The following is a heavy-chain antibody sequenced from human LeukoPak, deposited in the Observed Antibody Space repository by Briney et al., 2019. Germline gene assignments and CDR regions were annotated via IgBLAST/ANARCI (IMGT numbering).Heavy chain of an antibody. J-gene: IGHJ4*02. D-gene: IGHD3-22*01. Sequence: GGSLRLSCAASGFTFSSYWMSWVRQAPGKGLEWVANIKQDGSEKYYVDSVKGRFTISRDNAKNSLYLQMNSLRAEDTAVYYCARDPYDSSGYYYGGVYGWGQGTLVTVSS. CDR1: GFTFSSYW. V-gene: IGHV3-7*01. CDR2: IKQDGSEK. CDR3: ARDPYDSSGYYYGGVYG.